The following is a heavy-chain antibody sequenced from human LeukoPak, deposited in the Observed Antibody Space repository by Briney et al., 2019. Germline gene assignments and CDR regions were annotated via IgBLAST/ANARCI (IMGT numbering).Heavy chain of an antibody. D-gene: IGHD2-15*01. CDR2: IIPIFGTA. V-gene: IGHV1-69*05. CDR1: GGTFSSYA. J-gene: IGHJ4*02. CDR3: AGYCSGGSCYGGYYFDY. Sequence: EASVKVSCKASGGTFSSYAISWVRQAPGQGLKWVGRIIPIFGTANYAQKFQGRVTITTDESTSTAYMELSSLRSEDTAVYYCAGYCSGGSCYGGYYFDYWGQGTLVTVSS.